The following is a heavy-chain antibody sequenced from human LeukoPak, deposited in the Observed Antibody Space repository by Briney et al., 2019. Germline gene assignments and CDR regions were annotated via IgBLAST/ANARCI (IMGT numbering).Heavy chain of an antibody. CDR2: IYPGDSDT. V-gene: IGHV5-51*01. J-gene: IGHJ4*02. Sequence: GGSLKIPCKGSGSTFTSYWIGWVRQLPGKGLEWMGIIYPGDSDTRYSPSFQGQVTISADKSISTAYLQWSSLKASDTAMYYCARRRYLRGSFDYWGQGTLVTVSS. CDR1: GSTFTSYW. CDR3: ARRRYLRGSFDY. D-gene: IGHD1-14*01.